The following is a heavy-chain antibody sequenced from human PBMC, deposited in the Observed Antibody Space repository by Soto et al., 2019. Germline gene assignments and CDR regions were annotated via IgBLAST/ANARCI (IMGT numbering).Heavy chain of an antibody. J-gene: IGHJ4*02. CDR3: ARVGKQLAYDY. CDR1: GGSVSSGSYY. CDR2: IYYSGST. D-gene: IGHD6-6*01. Sequence: QVQLQESGPGLVKPSETLSLTCTVSGGSVSSGSYYWSWIRQPPGKGLEWIGYIYYSGSTNYNPPRKSRVTISVDTSKNQFSLKLSSVTAADTAVYYCARVGKQLAYDYWGQGTLVTVSS. V-gene: IGHV4-61*01.